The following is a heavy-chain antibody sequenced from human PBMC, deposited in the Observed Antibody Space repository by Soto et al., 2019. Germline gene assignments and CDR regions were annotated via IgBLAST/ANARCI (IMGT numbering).Heavy chain of an antibody. CDR2: INPNSGGT. CDR3: ARGGGRYCTNGVCPGAFDI. Sequence: GASVKVSCKASGYTFTGYYMHWVRQAPGQGLEWMGWINPNSGGTNYAQKFQGWVTMTRDTSISTAYMELSRLRSDDTAVYYCARGGGRYCTNGVCPGAFDIWGQGTMVTVSS. D-gene: IGHD2-8*01. J-gene: IGHJ3*02. CDR1: GYTFTGYY. V-gene: IGHV1-2*04.